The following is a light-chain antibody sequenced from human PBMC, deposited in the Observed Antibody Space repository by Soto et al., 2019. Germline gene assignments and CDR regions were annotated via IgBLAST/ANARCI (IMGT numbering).Light chain of an antibody. Sequence: QSVLTQPPSLSEAPGQRLTISCTGSSSNIGAGYDVHWYQQLPGTAPKLLIYGNNNRPSGVPDRFSGSKSGTSASLAIAGLQAEDEGDYYCQCYDSSLSGSLFGGGTKLTVL. CDR3: QCYDSSLSGSL. J-gene: IGLJ3*02. CDR1: SSNIGAGYD. V-gene: IGLV1-40*01. CDR2: GNN.